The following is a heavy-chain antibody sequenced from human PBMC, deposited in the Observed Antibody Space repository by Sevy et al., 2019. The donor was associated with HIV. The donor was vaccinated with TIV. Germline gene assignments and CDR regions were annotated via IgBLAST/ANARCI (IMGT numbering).Heavy chain of an antibody. V-gene: IGHV4-59*01. J-gene: IGHJ6*02. D-gene: IGHD2-8*01. Sequence: SETLSLTCTVSGDSISNYYWSWIRQPPGKGLEWIGYIYYSRSTNYNPSLKSRVTISVDKSKNQFSLKLSSVTAADTAVYYCARVLQNYYYGMDVWGQGTTVTVSS. CDR2: IYYSRST. CDR1: GDSISNYY. CDR3: ARVLQNYYYGMDV.